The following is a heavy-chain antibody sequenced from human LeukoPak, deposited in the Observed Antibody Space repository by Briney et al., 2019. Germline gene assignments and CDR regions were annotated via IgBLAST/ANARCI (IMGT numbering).Heavy chain of an antibody. Sequence: GGSLRLSCAASGFIFSSYDMHWVRQATGKSLEWVSAIGTAGDTFYPGSVKGRFTISRENAKNSLYLQMNSLRAEDTAVYYCAKAGQGSYDYWGQGTLVTVSS. J-gene: IGHJ4*02. V-gene: IGHV3-13*01. CDR1: GFIFSSYD. CDR2: IGTAGDT. D-gene: IGHD1-26*01. CDR3: AKAGQGSYDY.